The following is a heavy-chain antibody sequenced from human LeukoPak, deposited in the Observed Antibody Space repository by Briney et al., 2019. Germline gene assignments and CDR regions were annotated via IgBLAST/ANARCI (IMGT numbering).Heavy chain of an antibody. V-gene: IGHV4-34*01. Sequence: SETLSLTCAVYGGSFSGYYWSWIRQPPGNGLEWIGEINHSGSTNYNPSLKSRVTISVDTSKNQFSLKLSSVTAADTAVYYCASMITFGGVIVDDYWGQGTLVTVSS. J-gene: IGHJ4*02. CDR1: GGSFSGYY. CDR2: INHSGST. D-gene: IGHD3-16*02. CDR3: ASMITFGGVIVDDY.